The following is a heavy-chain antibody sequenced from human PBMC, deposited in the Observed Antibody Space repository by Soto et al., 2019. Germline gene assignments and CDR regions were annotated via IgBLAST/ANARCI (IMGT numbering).Heavy chain of an antibody. CDR3: ARQQLLPFYYALDV. D-gene: IGHD6-13*01. J-gene: IGHJ6*02. CDR2: IHYSGTT. Sequence: LSLTCTVSGTSISSYYWSWIRQPPGKGLEWIANIHYSGTTNYNPSLASRVTLSVDTSKNQFSLKVNSVTAADTAVYFCARQQLLPFYYALDVWGQGTTVTVS. V-gene: IGHV4-59*01. CDR1: GTSISSYY.